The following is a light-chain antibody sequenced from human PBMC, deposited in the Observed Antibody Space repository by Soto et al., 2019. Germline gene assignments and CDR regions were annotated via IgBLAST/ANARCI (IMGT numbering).Light chain of an antibody. CDR2: DVT. Sequence: QSVLTQPASVSGSPGQSITISCTGTSSDVGGYIYVSWYQQHPGKAPKLMIYDVTSRPSGVSYRFSGSKSGNTASLTISGLQAEDEADYYCSSYTTSRSYVFGTGHKLTVL. J-gene: IGLJ1*01. V-gene: IGLV2-14*01. CDR1: SSDVGGYIY. CDR3: SSYTTSRSYV.